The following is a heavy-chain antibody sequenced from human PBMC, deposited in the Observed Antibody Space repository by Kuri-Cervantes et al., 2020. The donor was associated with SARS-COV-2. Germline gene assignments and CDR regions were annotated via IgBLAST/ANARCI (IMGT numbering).Heavy chain of an antibody. CDR1: GFTFSSYA. J-gene: IGHJ4*02. CDR2: ISSNGGST. Sequence: ETLSLTCAASGFTFSSYAMHWVRQAPGKGLEYVSAISSNGGSTYYANSVKGRFTISRDNSKNTLYLQMGSLRAEDMAVYYCAKDRAIVVVPAAMGIGYWGQGTLVTVSS. D-gene: IGHD2-2*01. CDR3: AKDRAIVVVPAAMGIGY. V-gene: IGHV3-64*01.